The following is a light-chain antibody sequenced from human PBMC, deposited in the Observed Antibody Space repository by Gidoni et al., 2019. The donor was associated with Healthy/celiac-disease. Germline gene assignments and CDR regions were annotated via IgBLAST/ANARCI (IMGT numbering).Light chain of an antibody. CDR2: DAS. J-gene: IGKJ4*01. Sequence: DIQMTQSPSSLPASVGDRVTINCQSSQDSSNYLNWYQQKPGKAAKHLIYDASNLETGVPSRFSGSGSGTDFTFTISSMQPEDIATYYCQQYDNLPSLTFGGGTKVEIK. V-gene: IGKV1-33*01. CDR3: QQYDNLPSLT. CDR1: QDSSNY.